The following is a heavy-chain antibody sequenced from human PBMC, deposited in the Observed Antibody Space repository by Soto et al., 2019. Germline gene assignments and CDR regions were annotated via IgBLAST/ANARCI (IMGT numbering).Heavy chain of an antibody. D-gene: IGHD3-10*01. Sequence: ASVKVSWKASGYTFTSYAMHCVRQAPGQRLEWMGWINAGNGNTKYSQKFQGRVTITRDTSASTAYMELSSLRSEDTAVYYCARGYYGSGSYYLPSDYWGQGTLVTVSS. V-gene: IGHV1-3*01. CDR2: INAGNGNT. J-gene: IGHJ4*02. CDR1: GYTFTSYA. CDR3: ARGYYGSGSYYLPSDY.